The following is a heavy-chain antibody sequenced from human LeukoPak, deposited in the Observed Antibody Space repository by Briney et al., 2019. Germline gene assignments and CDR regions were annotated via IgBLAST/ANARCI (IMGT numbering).Heavy chain of an antibody. CDR1: GFIFSNYA. CDR2: ISGRSDNT. D-gene: IGHD3-9*01. Sequence: GASLRLSCAASGFIFSNYAMYWVRQALGKGLEWVSAISGRSDNTYYADSVKGRFTLSRDSSKNTLYLQMNSLRADDTAVYYCAKWGDYDVLTGYYVSDFRGQGTLVTVSS. J-gene: IGHJ4*02. V-gene: IGHV3-23*01. CDR3: AKWGDYDVLTGYYVSDF.